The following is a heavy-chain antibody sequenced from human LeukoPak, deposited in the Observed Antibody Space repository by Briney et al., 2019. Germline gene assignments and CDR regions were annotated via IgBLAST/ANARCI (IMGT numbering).Heavy chain of an antibody. D-gene: IGHD5-18*01. CDR3: AKELFAGAMVDY. V-gene: IGHV3-23*01. J-gene: IGHJ4*02. CDR2: ISTSGGST. Sequence: GGSLRLSCAASGFIFSTNAMSWVRQAPGKGLEWVSGISTSGGSTYYADSVKGRFTISRDNSKNTLYLQMNSLRAEDTAVYYCAKELFAGAMVDYWGQGTLVTVSS. CDR1: GFIFSTNA.